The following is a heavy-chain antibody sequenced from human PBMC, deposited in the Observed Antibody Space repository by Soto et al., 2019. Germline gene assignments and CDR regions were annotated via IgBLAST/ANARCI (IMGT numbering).Heavy chain of an antibody. J-gene: IGHJ4*02. D-gene: IGHD6-13*01. CDR3: ARFAREENPKVGSWYYLDY. CDR2: IYYSGRT. V-gene: IGHV4-31*03. CDR1: GGSISSDGYF. Sequence: SETLSLTCTVSGGSISSDGYFWSWVRQHPGKGLEWIGNIYYSGRTYYNPSLKSRVTISVDTSKNQFSLKLSSVTAADTAVYYCARFAREENPKVGSWYYLDYWGQGTRVTVSS.